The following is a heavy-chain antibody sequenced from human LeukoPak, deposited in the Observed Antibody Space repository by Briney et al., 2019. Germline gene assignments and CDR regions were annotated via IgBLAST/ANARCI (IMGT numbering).Heavy chain of an antibody. CDR2: ISHSGGST. D-gene: IGHD5-18*01. CDR1: GXTFTSYA. V-gene: IGHV3-64D*06. J-gene: IGHJ4*02. Sequence: GGSLRLSCSAPGXTFTSYAMHWVPQAPGKGLEYLSGISHSGGSTYYADSVKGRFIISRDNSKNTLYLQLSSLRAEDTAVYYCAKSIVGNTYGSIDYWGQGTLVTVSS. CDR3: AKSIVGNTYGSIDY.